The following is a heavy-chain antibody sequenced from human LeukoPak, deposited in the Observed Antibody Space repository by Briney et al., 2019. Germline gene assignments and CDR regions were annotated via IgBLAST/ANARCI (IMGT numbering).Heavy chain of an antibody. CDR3: ARGNFYSGSGSSPLDY. CDR1: GFTFNRYW. Sequence: GGSLRLSCAASGFTFNRYWMHWVRQVPGKGLVWVSRINSEGSRTDYVDSAKGRFTISRDNAKNTMFLQMNGLRADDTAVYYCARGNFYSGSGSSPLDYWGQGTLVTVSS. V-gene: IGHV3-74*01. CDR2: INSEGSRT. D-gene: IGHD3-10*01. J-gene: IGHJ4*02.